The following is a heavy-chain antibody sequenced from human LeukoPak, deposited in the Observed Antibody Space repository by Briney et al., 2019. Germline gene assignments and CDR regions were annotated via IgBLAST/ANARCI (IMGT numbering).Heavy chain of an antibody. J-gene: IGHJ4*02. CDR1: GFTFSSYA. V-gene: IGHV3-21*01. D-gene: IGHD1-26*01. CDR2: ISSSSSYI. Sequence: GGSLRLSCAASGFTFSSYAMNWVRQAPGKGLEWVSSISSSSSYIYYADSVKGRFTISRDNAKNSLYLQMNSLRAEDTAVYYCAREGVGATTNYSDYWGQGTLVTVSS. CDR3: AREGVGATTNYSDY.